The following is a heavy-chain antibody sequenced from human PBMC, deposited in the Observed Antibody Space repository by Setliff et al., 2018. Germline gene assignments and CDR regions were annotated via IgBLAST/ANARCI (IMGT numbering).Heavy chain of an antibody. CDR2: IKQDGSEI. J-gene: IGHJ5*02. V-gene: IGHV3-7*03. CDR3: AKREIIAVTRWFDP. D-gene: IGHD2-15*01. CDR1: GLTFSSYW. Sequence: GGSLRLSCAASGLTFSSYWMTWVRQAPGKGLEWLANIKQDGSEIYSVDSVKGRFSISRDNAKNSLYPQMNSLRAEDTAVYYCAKREIIAVTRWFDPWGQGTLVTVSS.